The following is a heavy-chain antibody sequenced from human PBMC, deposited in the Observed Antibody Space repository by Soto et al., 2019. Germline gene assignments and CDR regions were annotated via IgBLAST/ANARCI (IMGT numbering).Heavy chain of an antibody. Sequence: SVKVSCKASGYTFTSYDINWVRQATGQGLEWMGWMNPNSGNTGYAQKFQGRVTMTRNTSISTAYMELSSLRSEDTAVYYCARAYFERGSGWYPSYYYYGMDVWGQGTTVTVSS. CDR1: GYTFTSYD. CDR3: ARAYFERGSGWYPSYYYYGMDV. J-gene: IGHJ6*02. D-gene: IGHD6-19*01. CDR2: MNPNSGNT. V-gene: IGHV1-8*01.